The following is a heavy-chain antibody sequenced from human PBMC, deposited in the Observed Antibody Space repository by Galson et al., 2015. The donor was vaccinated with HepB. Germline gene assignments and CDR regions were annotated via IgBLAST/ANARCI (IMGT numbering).Heavy chain of an antibody. CDR1: GFTFSSSA. J-gene: IGHJ5*02. Sequence: SLRLSCAASGFTFSSSAMHWVRQAPGKGLEWVSAISGSSGSTYYADSVKGRFTISRDNSTNTLYLQMNSLRAEDTAVYYCAKVGGEWELLRVYNWFDPWGQGTLVTVSS. CDR2: ISGSSGST. V-gene: IGHV3-23*01. CDR3: AKVGGEWELLRVYNWFDP. D-gene: IGHD1-26*01.